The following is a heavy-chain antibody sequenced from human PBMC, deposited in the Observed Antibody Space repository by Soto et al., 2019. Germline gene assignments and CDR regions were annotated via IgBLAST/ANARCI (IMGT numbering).Heavy chain of an antibody. CDR3: ARDAVVPAAMRSDY. CDR2: IRAYNGNT. V-gene: IGHV1-18*01. D-gene: IGHD2-2*01. J-gene: IGHJ4*02. Sequence: ASLKVSCKASDYTFTSYGISWVRQSPGQVFVWMGCIRAYNGNTNYAQKLQGRVTMTTDTSTSTDYMELRSLRSDDTVVYYCARDAVVPAAMRSDYWGQGTLVTVSS. CDR1: DYTFTSYG.